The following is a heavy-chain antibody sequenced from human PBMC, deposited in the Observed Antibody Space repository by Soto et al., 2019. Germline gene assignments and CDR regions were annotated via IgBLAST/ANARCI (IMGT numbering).Heavy chain of an antibody. Sequence: PGESLNISCRGSGCRFASFWIGWVRQMPGKGLEWMGIIYPGDSDTRYSPAFQGQVTISADKSISTAYLQWSSLRAEDTAVYYCAKGKISTTTYTSFASWGQGTLVTVSS. CDR3: AKGKISTTTYTSFAS. CDR2: IYPGDSDT. CDR1: GCRFASFW. D-gene: IGHD1-26*01. J-gene: IGHJ5*01. V-gene: IGHV5-51*01.